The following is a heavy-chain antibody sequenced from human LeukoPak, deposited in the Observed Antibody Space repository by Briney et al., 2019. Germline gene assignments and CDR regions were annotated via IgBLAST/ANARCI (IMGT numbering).Heavy chain of an antibody. J-gene: IGHJ6*04. CDR1: GFTFSSYS. V-gene: IGHV3-21*01. D-gene: IGHD1-26*01. CDR2: ISSSSSYI. Sequence: GGSLRLSRAASGFTFSSYSMNWVCQAPGKGLEWVSSISSSSSYIYYADSVKGRFTISRDNAKNSLYLQMNSLRAEDTAVYYCARGEPIVGATYYYYGMDVWGKGTTVTVSS. CDR3: ARGEPIVGATYYYYGMDV.